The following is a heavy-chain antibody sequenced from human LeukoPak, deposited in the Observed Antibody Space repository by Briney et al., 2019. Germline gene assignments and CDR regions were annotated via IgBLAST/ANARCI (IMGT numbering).Heavy chain of an antibody. J-gene: IGHJ5*02. CDR2: INHSGST. CDR3: ARTKLHLTIFGVVIQNWFDP. Sequence: SETLSLTCAVYGGSFSSYYWSWIRQPPGKGLEWIGEINHSGSTNYNPSLKSRVTISVDTSKNQFSLKLSSVTAADTAVYYCARTKLHLTIFGVVIQNWFDPWGQGTLVTVSS. D-gene: IGHD3-3*01. CDR1: GGSFSSYY. V-gene: IGHV4-34*01.